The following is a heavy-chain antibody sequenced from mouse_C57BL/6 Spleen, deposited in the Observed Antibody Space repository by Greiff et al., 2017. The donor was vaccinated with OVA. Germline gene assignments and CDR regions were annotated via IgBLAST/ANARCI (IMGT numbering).Heavy chain of an antibody. Sequence: VQLQESGAELVRPGTSVKVSCKDSGYAFTNYLIEWVKQRPGQGLEWIGVINPGSGGTNYNEKFKGKATLTADKSSSTAYMQLSSLTSEDSAVYFCARDSNYSFDYWGQGTTLTVSS. V-gene: IGHV1-54*01. J-gene: IGHJ2*01. CDR3: ARDSNYSFDY. CDR2: INPGSGGT. D-gene: IGHD2-5*01. CDR1: GYAFTNYL.